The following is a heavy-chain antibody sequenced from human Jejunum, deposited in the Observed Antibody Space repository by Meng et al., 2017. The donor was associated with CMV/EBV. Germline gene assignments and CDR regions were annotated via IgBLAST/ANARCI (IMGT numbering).Heavy chain of an antibody. D-gene: IGHD2-21*01. V-gene: IGHV3-53*01. CDR1: EFIVSTNY. Sequence: SCAASEFIVSTNYMNSVRQAPGKGLEWVSIIYSDDYTICVPSVQGRFTISRDDPKHMVSPQVNSLRTEDTAIYYCAAYIKDAFDLWGQGTMVTVSS. CDR2: IYSDDYT. CDR3: AAYIKDAFDL. J-gene: IGHJ3*01.